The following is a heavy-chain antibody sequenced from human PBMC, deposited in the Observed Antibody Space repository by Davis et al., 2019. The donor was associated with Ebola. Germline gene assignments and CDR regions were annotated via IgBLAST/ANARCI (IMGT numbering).Heavy chain of an antibody. J-gene: IGHJ5*02. CDR2: IYPGDSDT. Sequence: GESLKISCKGSGYSFTSYWIGWVRQMPGKGLEWMGIIYPGDSDTRYSPSFQGQVTISGDKSISTAYLQWSSLKASDTAMYYCARQVPAAIPEGWFDPWGQGTLVTVSS. D-gene: IGHD2-2*01. CDR1: GYSFTSYW. CDR3: ARQVPAAIPEGWFDP. V-gene: IGHV5-51*01.